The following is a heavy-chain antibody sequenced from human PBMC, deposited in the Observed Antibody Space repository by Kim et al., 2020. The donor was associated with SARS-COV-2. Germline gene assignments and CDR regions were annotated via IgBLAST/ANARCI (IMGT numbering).Heavy chain of an antibody. V-gene: IGHV3-9*01. CDR3: AKGARKYSSGWYAGPGYYYGMDV. Sequence: GGSLRLSCAASGFTFDDYAMHWVRQAPGKGLEWVSGISWNSGSIGYADSVKGRFTISRDNAKNSLYLQMNSLRAEDTALYYCAKGARKYSSGWYAGPGYYYGMDVWGQGTTVTVSS. J-gene: IGHJ6*02. D-gene: IGHD6-19*01. CDR2: ISWNSGSI. CDR1: GFTFDDYA.